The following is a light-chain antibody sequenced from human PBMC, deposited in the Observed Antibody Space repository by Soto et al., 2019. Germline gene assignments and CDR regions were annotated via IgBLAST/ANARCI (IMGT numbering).Light chain of an antibody. V-gene: IGLV2-23*02. J-gene: IGLJ1*01. Sequence: QSALAQPASVSGSPGQSITISCTGTSSDVGSYNLVSWFQQYPGKVPKLLIYEVTKRPSGTSNRFSGSKSGNTASLTISGLQAEDEADYYCSSNAGGTTFVFGTGTKVTVL. CDR2: EVT. CDR3: SSNAGGTTFV. CDR1: SSDVGSYNL.